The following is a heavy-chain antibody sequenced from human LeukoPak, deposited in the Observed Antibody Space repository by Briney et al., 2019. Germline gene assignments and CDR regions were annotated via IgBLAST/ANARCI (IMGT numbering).Heavy chain of an antibody. CDR2: ISYDGSNK. CDR3: ARGGSYAAFDI. V-gene: IGHV3-30*03. D-gene: IGHD1-26*01. CDR1: GFTFSSYG. J-gene: IGHJ3*02. Sequence: PGGSLRLSCAASGFTFSSYGMHWVRQAPGKGLEWVAVISYDGSNKYYADSVKGRFTISRDNSKNTLYLQMNSLRAEDTAVYYCARGGSYAAFDIWGQGTMVTVSS.